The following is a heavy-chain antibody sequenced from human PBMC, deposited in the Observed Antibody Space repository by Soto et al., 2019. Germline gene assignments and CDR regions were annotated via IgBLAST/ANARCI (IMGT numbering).Heavy chain of an antibody. D-gene: IGHD2-15*01. CDR2: IIPIFGTA. Sequence: QVQLVQSGAEVKKPGSSVKVSCKASGGTFSSYAISWVRQAPGQGLEWMGGIIPIFGTANYAQKFQGRVTITADESTSTAYMELSSLRSEDTAVYYCARDDRGYCSGGSCRDYYYYYGMDVWGQGTTVTVSS. CDR1: GGTFSSYA. CDR3: ARDDRGYCSGGSCRDYYYYYGMDV. J-gene: IGHJ6*02. V-gene: IGHV1-69*01.